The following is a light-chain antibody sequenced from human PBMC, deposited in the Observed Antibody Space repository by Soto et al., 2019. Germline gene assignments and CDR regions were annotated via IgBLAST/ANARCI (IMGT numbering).Light chain of an antibody. J-gene: IGKJ1*01. Sequence: EIVMTQSPATLSVSPGEGATLSCRASRSVSVNLAWYQQKPGQAPRLLIYGASTRATGIPARFSGGGSGTDFTLTISRLGPEDFAVYYCQQYGTSPWTFGQGTKVEIK. CDR2: GAS. V-gene: IGKV3-15*01. CDR3: QQYGTSPWT. CDR1: RSVSVN.